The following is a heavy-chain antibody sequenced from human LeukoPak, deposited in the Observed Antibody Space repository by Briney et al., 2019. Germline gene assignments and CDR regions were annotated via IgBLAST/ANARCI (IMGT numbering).Heavy chain of an antibody. J-gene: IGHJ4*02. Sequence: SETLSLTCTVSGGSISSYYWSWIRQPPGKGLEWIGYIYYSGSTNYNPSLKSRVTISVDTSTNQFSLKLSSVTAADTAVYYCARSIVGAQLYFDYWGQGTLDTVSS. CDR1: GGSISSYY. D-gene: IGHD1-26*01. V-gene: IGHV4-59*01. CDR2: IYYSGST. CDR3: ARSIVGAQLYFDY.